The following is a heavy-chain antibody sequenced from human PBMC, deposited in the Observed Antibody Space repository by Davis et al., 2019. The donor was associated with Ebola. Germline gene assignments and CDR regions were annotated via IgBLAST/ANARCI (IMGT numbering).Heavy chain of an antibody. CDR1: GFTFSSYA. CDR3: AKGYSSVWYYFDF. J-gene: IGHJ4*02. Sequence: GESLKISCAASGFTFSSYAMSWVRQAPGKGLEWVSAISGSGGSTSYADSVKGRFTISRDNSKNTLYLQMNSLRAEDMAVYYCAKGYSSVWYYFDFWGQGTLVTVSS. CDR2: ISGSGGST. V-gene: IGHV3-23*01. D-gene: IGHD6-19*01.